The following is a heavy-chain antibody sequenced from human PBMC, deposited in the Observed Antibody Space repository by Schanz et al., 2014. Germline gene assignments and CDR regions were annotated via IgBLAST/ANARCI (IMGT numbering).Heavy chain of an antibody. V-gene: IGHV3-33*01. D-gene: IGHD3-10*01. CDR2: IWNNGVTK. Sequence: QAQLMESGGGVVQPGTSLILSCSVSGFSLNTYGIHWFRQPAGKGLEWVAVIWNNGVTKYYADSVRGRFTISRDRFQNTLYLRMSSLRAEDTAIYYCARDGNYYGSRNYYKTPYYFDYWGQGTLVTVSP. CDR3: ARDGNYYGSRNYYKTPYYFDY. CDR1: GFSLNTYG. J-gene: IGHJ4*02.